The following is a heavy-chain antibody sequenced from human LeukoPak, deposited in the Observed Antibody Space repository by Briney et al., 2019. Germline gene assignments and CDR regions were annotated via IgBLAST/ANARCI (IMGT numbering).Heavy chain of an antibody. D-gene: IGHD6-13*01. CDR2: ISGSSRHK. V-gene: IGHV3-21*01. Sequence: GGSLRLSCAASGFTFSGYTMNWVRQAPGKGLEWVSSISGSSRHKYYADSVKGRLTISRDNAKNSLYLQMNSLRAEDTAVYYCARTANFAAGYYIDYWGQGTLVTVSS. CDR3: ARTANFAAGYYIDY. CDR1: GFTFSGYT. J-gene: IGHJ4*02.